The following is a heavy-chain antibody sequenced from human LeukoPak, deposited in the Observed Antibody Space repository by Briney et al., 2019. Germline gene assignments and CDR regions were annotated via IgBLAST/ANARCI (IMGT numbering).Heavy chain of an antibody. J-gene: IGHJ3*02. V-gene: IGHV4-59*02. CDR1: GVSVINYY. D-gene: IGHD3-22*01. Sequence: SETLTLTCTVSGVSVINYYWSWIRQPPGKGLEWIGYIYYSGNSDYNPSLKSRVTISVATSKNQFSLKLTSVTPADTAVYFCARFDSPIGAFDIWGQGTVVTVSS. CDR2: IYYSGNS. CDR3: ARFDSPIGAFDI.